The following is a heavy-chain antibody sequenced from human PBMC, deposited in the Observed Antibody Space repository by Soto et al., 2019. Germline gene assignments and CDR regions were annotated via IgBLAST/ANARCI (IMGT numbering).Heavy chain of an antibody. Sequence: EVQLLGSGGGLVQPGGSLRLSCAASGFTFDNYAMSWVRQAPGKGLEWVSAIIASGGTTYADFVKGRFTISRENSKNTMYLQMNSLRAEDTAVYYCARDQPAGGIRGHWYFDLWGRGTLVTVSS. CDR2: IIASGGTT. CDR3: ARDQPAGGIRGHWYFDL. J-gene: IGHJ2*01. CDR1: GFTFDNYA. D-gene: IGHD3-10*01. V-gene: IGHV3-23*01.